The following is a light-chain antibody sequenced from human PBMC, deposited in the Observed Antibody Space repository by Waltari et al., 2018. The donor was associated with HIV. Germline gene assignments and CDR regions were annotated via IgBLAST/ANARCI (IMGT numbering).Light chain of an antibody. CDR2: DDN. V-gene: IGLV1-51*01. CDR1: YSSGGINY. Sequence: QSVLTQPPSVSAAAGQRVTVSGSGRYSSGGINYVSWYQNVLGTAPKLLIYDDNKRRSGIPDRFSGSKSDTSATLGITGLQTGDEADYYCRAWDSSLSAFVFGGGTRLTVL. CDR3: RAWDSSLSAFV. J-gene: IGLJ2*01.